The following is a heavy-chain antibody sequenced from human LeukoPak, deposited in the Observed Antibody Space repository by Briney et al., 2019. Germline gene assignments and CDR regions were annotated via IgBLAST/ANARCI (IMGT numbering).Heavy chain of an antibody. V-gene: IGHV3-48*03. J-gene: IGHJ4*02. CDR2: ISRSGGTI. CDR1: TFTFSSYE. Sequence: TGGSLRLSCAASTFTFSSYEMNWVRQAPGKGLEWISYISRSGGTIYYADSVKGRFTISRDNAKNSLYLQMNSLRAEDTAVYYCASGYDLPYWGQGTLVTVSS. CDR3: ASGYDLPY. D-gene: IGHD5-12*01.